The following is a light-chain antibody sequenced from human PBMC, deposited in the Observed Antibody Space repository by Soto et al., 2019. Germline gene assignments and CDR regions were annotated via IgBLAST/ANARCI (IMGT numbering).Light chain of an antibody. J-gene: IGLJ1*01. CDR2: DVS. CDR3: SSYTTSSTLV. CDR1: SSDVGVYNS. V-gene: IGLV2-14*01. Sequence: QSALTQPASVSGSPGQSITISCTGTSSDVGVYNSVAWYQHNPGTAPKLMIYDVSNRPSGVSSRFSGSKSGNTASLSISGLQAEDEADYYCSSYTTSSTLVFGTGTKLTVL.